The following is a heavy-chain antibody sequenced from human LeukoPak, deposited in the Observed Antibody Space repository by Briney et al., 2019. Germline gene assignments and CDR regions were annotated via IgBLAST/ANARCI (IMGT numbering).Heavy chain of an antibody. CDR1: GASVGSAGYY. J-gene: IGHJ4*02. Sequence: SETLSLTCTVSGASVGSAGYYWSWIRQPPAGGLEWIGYVYYIANTNYNPSLKSRVTMSVDPSKNQFSLKVKSVTAADTAMYYCARTQSQSGSYRYYFGYWGQGTLVTVSS. CDR3: ARTQSQSGSYRYYFGY. D-gene: IGHD1-26*01. V-gene: IGHV4-61*08. CDR2: VYYIANT.